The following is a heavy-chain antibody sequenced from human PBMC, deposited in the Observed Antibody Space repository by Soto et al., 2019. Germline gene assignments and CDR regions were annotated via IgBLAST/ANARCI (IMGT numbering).Heavy chain of an antibody. J-gene: IGHJ4*02. CDR2: LSGGGGSK. CDR1: GFTFRDYP. Sequence: GGSLRLSCAASGFTFRDYPMSWVRQAPGKGLEWVSGLSGGGGSKYYAGSVKGRFTICRDNSRNTLYLQMNSLRIDDTAIYYWAKGSLYSGSYYHDYWGQGTLVTVSS. D-gene: IGHD1-26*01. CDR3: AKGSLYSGSYYHDY. V-gene: IGHV3-23*01.